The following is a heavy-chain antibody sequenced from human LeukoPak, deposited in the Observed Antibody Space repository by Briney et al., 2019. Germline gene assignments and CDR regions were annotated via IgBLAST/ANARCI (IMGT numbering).Heavy chain of an antibody. Sequence: GESLKISCKGSGYSFTSYWIGWVRQMPGKGLEWMGIIYPGDSDTRYSPSFQGQVTISADKSISTAYLQWSSPKASDTAMYYCARQHSSGWKNYYYYYSMDVWGQGTTVTVSS. D-gene: IGHD6-19*01. J-gene: IGHJ6*02. V-gene: IGHV5-51*01. CDR3: ARQHSSGWKNYYYYYSMDV. CDR1: GYSFTSYW. CDR2: IYPGDSDT.